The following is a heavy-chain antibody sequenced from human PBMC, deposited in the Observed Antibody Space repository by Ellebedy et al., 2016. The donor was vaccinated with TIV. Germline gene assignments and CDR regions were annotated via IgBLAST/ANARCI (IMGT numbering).Heavy chain of an antibody. D-gene: IGHD3-16*01. CDR3: ARAVDVQGDYGMDV. V-gene: IGHV1-2*02. J-gene: IGHJ6*02. CDR1: GYTFIGYQ. CDR2: IIPDSGDT. Sequence: ASVKVSCKASGYTFIGYQMHWVRQAPGQGLEWMGWIIPDSGDTNSGQRFQGRVSMTRDTSISTAYMELSRLRSDDTAVYYCARAVDVQGDYGMDVWGQGTTVTVSS.